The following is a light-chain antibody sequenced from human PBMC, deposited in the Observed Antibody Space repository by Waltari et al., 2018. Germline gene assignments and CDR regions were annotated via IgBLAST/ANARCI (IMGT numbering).Light chain of an antibody. CDR3: QQYDGEVLT. CDR1: QSVSRNY. J-gene: IGKJ4*01. CDR2: GAS. Sequence: EIVLTQSPGTLSLSPGERATLSGRASQSVSRNYLNWYQQKGGQAPRLLIHGASIRATGIPDRFSGSGSGTDFTLTISRLEPEDFAVYYCQQYDGEVLTFGGGTKVEI. V-gene: IGKV3-20*01.